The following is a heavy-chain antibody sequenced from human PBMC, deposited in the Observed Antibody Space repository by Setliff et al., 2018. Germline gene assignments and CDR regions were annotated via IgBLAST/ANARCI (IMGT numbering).Heavy chain of an antibody. V-gene: IGHV4-39*01. D-gene: IGHD3-9*01. CDR1: GDSIRRSTYY. CDR2: VDHSGNA. Sequence: SETLSLTCTVSGDSIRRSTYYWGWIRQSPGKGLDWIATVDHSGNAFYNPSLKSRVSISVDTSKNQFSLRLTSVSAADTAVYFCARRDPTGYYGYSFDFWGQGTLVTVSS. CDR3: ARRDPTGYYGYSFDF. J-gene: IGHJ4*02.